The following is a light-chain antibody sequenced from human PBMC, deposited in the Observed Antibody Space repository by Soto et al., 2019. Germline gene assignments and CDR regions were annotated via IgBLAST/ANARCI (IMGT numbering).Light chain of an antibody. J-gene: IGKJ1*01. Sequence: IVMTQSPPTLSVSPGERATLSCRASQSVSSNHLAWYQQKPGQAPRLLIYGAFNRATGIPDRFSGSGSGTDFTLTISGLEPEDFVVYYCQQYASSPRTFGQGTKVDIK. CDR1: QSVSSNH. CDR3: QQYASSPRT. CDR2: GAF. V-gene: IGKV3-20*01.